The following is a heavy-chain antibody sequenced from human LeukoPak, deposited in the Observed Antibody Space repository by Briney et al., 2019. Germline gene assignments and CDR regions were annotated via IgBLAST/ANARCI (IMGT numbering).Heavy chain of an antibody. V-gene: IGHV3-23*01. D-gene: IGHD2-8*01. J-gene: IGHJ4*02. Sequence: PGGSLRLSCAASGFTFSSYWMHWVRQAPGKGLEWVSAISGSGGSTYYADSVKGRFTISRDNSKNTLYLQMNSLRAEDTAVYYCAKGGVNENIVLMVYAIGGPHFDYWGQGTLVTVSS. CDR3: AKGGVNENIVLMVYAIGGPHFDY. CDR1: GFTFSSYW. CDR2: ISGSGGST.